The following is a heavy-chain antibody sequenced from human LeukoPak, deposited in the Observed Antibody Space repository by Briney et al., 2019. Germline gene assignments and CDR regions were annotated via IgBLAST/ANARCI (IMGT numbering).Heavy chain of an antibody. J-gene: IGHJ3*02. CDR2: INRSGST. D-gene: IGHD5-24*01. V-gene: IGHV4-34*01. CDR1: GGSFSGYY. CDR3: AGRGAFAMGI. Sequence: SETLSLTCAVYGGSFSGYYWSWIRQPPGKGLEWIGEINRSGSTNYNPSLKSRVTISVDTSKNQLSLKLSSVTAADTAVYYCAGRGAFAMGIGGQGTMVTVSS.